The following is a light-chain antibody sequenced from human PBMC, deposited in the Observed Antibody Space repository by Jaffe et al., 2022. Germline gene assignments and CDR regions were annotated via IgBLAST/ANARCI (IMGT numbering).Light chain of an antibody. V-gene: IGKV3-15*01. J-gene: IGKJ2*01. CDR2: GAS. Sequence: EVLMTQSPATLSVSPGERATLSCRASQTISSNLAWYQQKPGQAPRLLIYGASIRATGVPARFSGGGSGTDFTLIISSLQAEDFAVYYCQQYNDWPPYTFGQGTKVEIK. CDR1: QTISSN. CDR3: QQYNDWPPYT.